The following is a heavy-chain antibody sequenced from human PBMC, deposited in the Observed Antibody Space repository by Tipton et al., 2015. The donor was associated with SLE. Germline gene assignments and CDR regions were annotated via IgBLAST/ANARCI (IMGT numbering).Heavy chain of an antibody. D-gene: IGHD3-3*01. V-gene: IGHV4-39*07. CDR1: GGSISSSSYY. J-gene: IGHJ6*03. CDR3: ASSKYYDFWSGHYYYYMDV. CDR2: IYYSGST. Sequence: TLSLTCTVSGGSISSSSYYWGWIRQPPGKGLEWIGSIYYSGSTYYNPSLKSRVTISVDTSKNQFSLKLSSVTAADTAVYYCASSKYYDFWSGHYYYYMDVWGKGTTVTVSS.